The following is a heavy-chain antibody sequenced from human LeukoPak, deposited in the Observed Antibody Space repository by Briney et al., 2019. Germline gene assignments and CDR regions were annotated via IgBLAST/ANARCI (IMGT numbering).Heavy chain of an antibody. CDR1: GFTFSSYG. D-gene: IGHD6-13*01. J-gene: IGHJ3*02. CDR2: ISYDGSSK. V-gene: IGHV3-30*03. Sequence: PGRSLRLSCAVSGFTFSSYGMHWVRQAPGKGLEWVAVISYDGSSKDYADSVKGRFTISRDNSKKTLYLQMNSLRPEDTAVYYCARHAAQYSNRAFDIWGQGTMVTVSS. CDR3: ARHAAQYSNRAFDI.